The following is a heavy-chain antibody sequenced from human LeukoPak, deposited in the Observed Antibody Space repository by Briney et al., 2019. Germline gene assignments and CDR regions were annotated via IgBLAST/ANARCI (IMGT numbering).Heavy chain of an antibody. CDR1: GFTFSSYG. J-gene: IGHJ6*03. CDR3: AKDTSSIVVVPAAIGYMDV. CDR2: IRYDGSNK. Sequence: PGGSLRLSCAASGFTFSSYGFHWVRQAPGKGLEWVAFIRYDGSNKYYADSVKGRFTISRDNSKNTLYLQMNSLRAEDTAVYYCAKDTSSIVVVPAAIGYMDVWGKGTTVTVSS. D-gene: IGHD2-2*02. V-gene: IGHV3-30*02.